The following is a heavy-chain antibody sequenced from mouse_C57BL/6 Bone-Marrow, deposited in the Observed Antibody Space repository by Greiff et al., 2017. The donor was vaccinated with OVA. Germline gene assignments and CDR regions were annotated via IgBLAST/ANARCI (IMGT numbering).Heavy chain of an antibody. CDR2: IYPRSGDT. CDR1: GYTFTSYG. J-gene: IGHJ2*01. Sequence: LLESGAELARPGASVKLSCKASGYTFTSYGISWVKQRTGQGLEWIGEIYPRSGDTYYNEKFKGKATLTADKSSSTAYMELRSLTSEDSAVYFCARRGGSSLFDYWGQGTTLTVSS. V-gene: IGHV1-81*01. CDR3: ARRGGSSLFDY. D-gene: IGHD1-1*01.